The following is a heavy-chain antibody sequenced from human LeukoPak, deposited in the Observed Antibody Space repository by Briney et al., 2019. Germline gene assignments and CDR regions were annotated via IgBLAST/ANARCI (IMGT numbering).Heavy chain of an antibody. CDR3: ARLLCTVTTCGAFDI. V-gene: IGHV4-30-2*01. J-gene: IGHJ3*02. D-gene: IGHD4-17*01. CDR1: GGSISSGGYS. CDR2: IYHSGST. Sequence: SQTLSLTCAVSGGSISSGGYSWSWIRQPPGKGLEWIGYIYHSGSTYYNPSLKSRVTISVDRSKNQFSLKLSSVTAVDTAVYYCARLLCTVTTCGAFDIWGQGTMVTVSS.